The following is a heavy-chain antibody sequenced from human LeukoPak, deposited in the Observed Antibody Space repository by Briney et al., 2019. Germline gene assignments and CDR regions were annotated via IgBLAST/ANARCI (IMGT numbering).Heavy chain of an antibody. D-gene: IGHD3-22*01. CDR2: INPSGGST. V-gene: IGHV1-46*01. Sequence: VASVKVSCKASGYTFTSYYMHWVRQAPGQGLEWMGIINPSGGSTSYAQKFQGRVTTTRDTSTSTVYMELSSLRSEDTAVYYCARDRRSYYDSSGYPLTTYYFDYWGQGTLVTVSS. CDR1: GYTFTSYY. CDR3: ARDRRSYYDSSGYPLTTYYFDY. J-gene: IGHJ4*02.